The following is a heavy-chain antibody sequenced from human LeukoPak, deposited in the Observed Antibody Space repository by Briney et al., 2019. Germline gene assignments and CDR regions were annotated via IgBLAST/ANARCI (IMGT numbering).Heavy chain of an antibody. Sequence: GGSLRLSCAASGFTFSRYWMSWVRQAPGKGLEWVANIKQDGSEKYYVDSVKGRFTISRDNAENLQYLQMNSLRAEDTAVYYCPRKGGSLVRGVIMDAFDMWGQGTMVTVSS. CDR1: GFTFSRYW. V-gene: IGHV3-7*05. CDR2: IKQDGSEK. CDR3: PRKGGSLVRGVIMDAFDM. D-gene: IGHD3-10*01. J-gene: IGHJ3*02.